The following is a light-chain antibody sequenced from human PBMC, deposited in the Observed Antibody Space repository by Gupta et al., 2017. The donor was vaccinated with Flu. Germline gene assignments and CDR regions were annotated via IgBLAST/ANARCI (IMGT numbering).Light chain of an antibody. CDR2: GAS. V-gene: IGKV3-15*01. CDR1: QSVSSN. J-gene: IGKJ5*01. Sequence: EIVMTQSPATLSVSPGERATLSCRASQSVSSNLAWYQQKPGQAPRLLIYGASTRATGIPDRFSGSGSGTEFTLTSSSRQSEDFGVYYWQQVNYFVTFGQGTRLEIK. CDR3: QQVNYFVT.